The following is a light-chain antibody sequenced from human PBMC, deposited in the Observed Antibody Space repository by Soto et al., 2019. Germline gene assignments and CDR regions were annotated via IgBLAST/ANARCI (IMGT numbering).Light chain of an antibody. V-gene: IGKV3-11*01. CDR1: QTISNY. CDR2: AAS. Sequence: EIVLTQSPVTLSLSPWETATLSCRASQTISNYLACYQQKPGQPPRLLIFAASSRATVIPARFSGSGTGTDCSLTISSLEPEAFAVYYCQQRSTWPPAITFGQGTRLEIK. CDR3: QQRSTWPPAIT. J-gene: IGKJ5*01.